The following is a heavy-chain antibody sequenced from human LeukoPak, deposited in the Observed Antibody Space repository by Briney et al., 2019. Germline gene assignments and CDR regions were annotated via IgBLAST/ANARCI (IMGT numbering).Heavy chain of an antibody. Sequence: PGGSLRLSCAASGFTFSSYGMHWVRQAPGKGLEWVAFIRYDGSNKYYADSVKGRFTISRDNSKNTLYLQMNSLRAEDTAVYYCAKDVLSTVTTYYFDCWGQGTLVTVSS. D-gene: IGHD4-17*01. J-gene: IGHJ4*02. V-gene: IGHV3-30*02. CDR2: IRYDGSNK. CDR1: GFTFSSYG. CDR3: AKDVLSTVTTYYFDC.